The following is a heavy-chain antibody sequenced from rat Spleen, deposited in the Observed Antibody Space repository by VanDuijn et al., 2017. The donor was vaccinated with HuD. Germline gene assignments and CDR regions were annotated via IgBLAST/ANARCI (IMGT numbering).Heavy chain of an antibody. CDR2: ITSGGSST. J-gene: IGHJ2*01. CDR3: ARWGYNSYFDY. CDR1: GFTFSSFA. V-gene: IGHV5-17*01. D-gene: IGHD1-4*01. Sequence: EVQLVESDGGLVQPGRSLKLSCAASGFTFSSFAMAWVRQAPKKGLEWVATITSGGSSTYYPDSVKGRFTISRDNAKSTLYLQMDSLRSEDTATYYCARWGYNSYFDYWGQGVMVTVSS.